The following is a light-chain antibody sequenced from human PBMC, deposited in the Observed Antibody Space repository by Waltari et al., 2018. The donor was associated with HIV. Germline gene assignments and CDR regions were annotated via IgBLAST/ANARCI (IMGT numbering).Light chain of an antibody. V-gene: IGLV2-11*01. J-gene: IGLJ1*01. CDR2: DVT. CDR3: CSYAGSYSYV. Sequence: QSALTQPRSVSGSPGQSVTVSCTEASSDVGGYDSVSWYQQHPGKAPTLIMYDVTKRPSGVPVRFSGSRSGDTASLTISGLQADDEADYYCCSYAGSYSYVFGAGTRVIVL. CDR1: SSDVGGYDS.